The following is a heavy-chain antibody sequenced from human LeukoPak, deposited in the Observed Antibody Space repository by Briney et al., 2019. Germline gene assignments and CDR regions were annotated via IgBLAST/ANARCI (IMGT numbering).Heavy chain of an antibody. Sequence: SETLSLTCTVSGGSISSSSYYWGWIRQPPGKGLEWIGSIYYSGSTYYNPSLKSRVTISVDTSKNQFSLKLSSVTAADTAVCYCATPLFTYDSSGYAFDYWGQGTLVTVSS. CDR2: IYYSGST. V-gene: IGHV4-39*01. CDR1: GGSISSSSYY. D-gene: IGHD3-22*01. CDR3: ATPLFTYDSSGYAFDY. J-gene: IGHJ4*02.